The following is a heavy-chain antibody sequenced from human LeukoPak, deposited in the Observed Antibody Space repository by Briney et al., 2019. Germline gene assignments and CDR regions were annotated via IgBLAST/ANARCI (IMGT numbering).Heavy chain of an antibody. Sequence: SETLSLTCTVSGVSISDYYWSWIRQPPGKGLEWIGSIYNTGSTKYNPSLKSRVTISVDTSKNQFSLKLSSVTAADTAVYHCAGAKVGATPIDYWGQGTLVTVSS. CDR1: GVSISDYY. CDR3: AGAKVGATPIDY. D-gene: IGHD1-26*01. CDR2: IYNTGST. V-gene: IGHV4-59*01. J-gene: IGHJ4*02.